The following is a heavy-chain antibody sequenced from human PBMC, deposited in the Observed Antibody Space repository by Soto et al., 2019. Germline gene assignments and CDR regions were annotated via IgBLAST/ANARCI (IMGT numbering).Heavy chain of an antibody. V-gene: IGHV4-59*01. CDR3: ARTGDDDYGGNSARWSRDV. Sequence: SETLSLTCTVSGGSISSYYWSWIRQPPGKGLEWIGYIYYSGSTNYNPSLKSRVTISVDTSKNQFSLKLSSVTAADTAVYYCARTGDDDYGGNSARWSRDVWGRGTTVTVSS. CDR2: IYYSGST. J-gene: IGHJ6*02. D-gene: IGHD4-17*01. CDR1: GGSISSYY.